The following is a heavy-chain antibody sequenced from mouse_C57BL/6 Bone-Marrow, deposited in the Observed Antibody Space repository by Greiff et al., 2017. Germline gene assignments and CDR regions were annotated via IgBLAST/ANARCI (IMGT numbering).Heavy chain of an antibody. V-gene: IGHV3-6*01. CDR1: GYSITSGYY. CDR3: ARHHYSNPYYFDY. CDR2: ISYDGSN. D-gene: IGHD2-5*01. J-gene: IGHJ2*01. Sequence: EVKLLESGPGLVKPSQSLSLTCSVTGYSITSGYYWNWIRQFPGNKLEWMGYISYDGSNNYNPSLKNRISITRDTSKNQFFLKLNSVTTEDTATYYCARHHYSNPYYFDYWGQGTTLTVSS.